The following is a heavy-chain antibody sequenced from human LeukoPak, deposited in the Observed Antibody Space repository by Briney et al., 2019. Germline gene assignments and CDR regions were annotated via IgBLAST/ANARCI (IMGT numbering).Heavy chain of an antibody. CDR3: ARVDNWFDP. V-gene: IGHV4-38-2*02. CDR2: IYHSGST. Sequence: PSETLSLTCTVSGYSISSGYYWGWIRQPPGKGLEWIGSIYHSGSTYYNPSLKSRVTISVDTSKNQFSLKLSSVTAADTAVYYCARVDNWFDPWGQGTLVTASS. J-gene: IGHJ5*02. CDR1: GYSISSGYY.